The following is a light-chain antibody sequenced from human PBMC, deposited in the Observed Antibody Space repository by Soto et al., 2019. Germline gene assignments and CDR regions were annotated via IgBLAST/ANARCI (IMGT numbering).Light chain of an antibody. J-gene: IGKJ1*01. V-gene: IGKV3-20*01. CDR2: GAS. Sequence: EIVLTQSPGTLSLSPGERATLSCRASQSVTSSDLAWYQQKPGQAPRLLIYGASSRATGIPDRFSGSGSGTDFTLAIGRLEPEDFAVYYCQQYGRSPWTFGQGTRVDMK. CDR1: QSVTSSD. CDR3: QQYGRSPWT.